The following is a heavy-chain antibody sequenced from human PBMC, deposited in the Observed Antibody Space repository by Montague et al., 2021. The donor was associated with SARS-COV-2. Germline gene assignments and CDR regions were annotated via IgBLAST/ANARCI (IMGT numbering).Heavy chain of an antibody. J-gene: IGHJ2*01. CDR2: IYTSGST. Sequence: SETLSLTCTVSGGSISSYYWSWIRQPAGKGLEWIGRIYTSGSTNYNPSLKSRVTISVDTSKNQFSLKLSSVTAADTAAYYCAISTFYSSGWWDNWYFDLWGRGTLVTVSS. CDR3: AISTFYSSGWWDNWYFDL. CDR1: GGSISSYY. V-gene: IGHV4-4*07. D-gene: IGHD6-19*01.